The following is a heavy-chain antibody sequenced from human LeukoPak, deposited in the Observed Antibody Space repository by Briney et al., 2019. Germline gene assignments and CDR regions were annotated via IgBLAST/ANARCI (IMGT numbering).Heavy chain of an antibody. CDR2: ISYDGSNK. CDR3: ARAPDYYGSGSYYPPFDY. Sequence: GGSLRLSCAASGFTFSSYAMSWVRQAPGKGLEWVAVISYDGSNKYYADSVKGRFTISRDNSKNTLYVQMNSLRAEDTAVYYCARAPDYYGSGSYYPPFDYWGQGTLVTVSS. CDR1: GFTFSSYA. J-gene: IGHJ4*02. D-gene: IGHD3-10*01. V-gene: IGHV3-30-3*01.